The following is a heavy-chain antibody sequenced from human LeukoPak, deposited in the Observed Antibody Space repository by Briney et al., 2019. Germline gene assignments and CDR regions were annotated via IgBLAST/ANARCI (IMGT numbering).Heavy chain of an antibody. D-gene: IGHD3-10*01. V-gene: IGHV3-23*01. CDR2: ISGSGGST. J-gene: IGHJ4*02. Sequence: GGSLRLSCAASGFTFSSYAMSWVRQAPGKGLEWVSAISGSGGSTYYADSVKGRFTISRDNSKNTLYLQMNSLRAEDTAVYYCAKVFFSYGSGSYYDYFDYWGQGTVVTVSS. CDR3: AKVFFSYGSGSYYDYFDY. CDR1: GFTFSSYA.